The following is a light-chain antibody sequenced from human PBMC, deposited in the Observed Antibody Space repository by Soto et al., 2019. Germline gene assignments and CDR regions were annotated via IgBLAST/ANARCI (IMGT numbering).Light chain of an antibody. Sequence: IQMTQSPSTLSASVGDRVTITCRASQSISSWLAWYQQKPGKAPKLLIYKASSLESGVPSRFRGSESGTEFALTISSLQPDDFATYYCQQHLSFPFTFGPGTKVDVK. J-gene: IGKJ3*01. CDR1: QSISSW. CDR2: KAS. V-gene: IGKV1-5*03. CDR3: QQHLSFPFT.